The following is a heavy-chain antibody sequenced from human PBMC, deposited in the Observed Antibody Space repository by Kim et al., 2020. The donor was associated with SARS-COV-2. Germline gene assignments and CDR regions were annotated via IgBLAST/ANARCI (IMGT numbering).Heavy chain of an antibody. D-gene: IGHD4-17*01. Sequence: NYAQKLQGRVTMTRDTSPSTVYMELRNLTSDDTAVYYCARDNHDYGGNFDYWGQGTQVTVSS. V-gene: IGHV1-18*01. CDR3: ARDNHDYGGNFDY. J-gene: IGHJ4*02.